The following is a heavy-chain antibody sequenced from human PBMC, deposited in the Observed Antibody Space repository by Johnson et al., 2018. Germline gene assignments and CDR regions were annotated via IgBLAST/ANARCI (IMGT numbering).Heavy chain of an antibody. CDR1: DYSISSRNW. V-gene: IGHV4-28*01. CDR3: ARTGPGYYDKNAFDI. Sequence: QVQLVQSGPGLVKPSDTLSLICGVSDYSISSRNWWGWIRQPPGKGLEWIGYIYYSGSTYYNPSLKSRVTMSLDTSKTQFSLKLSSVTAVATAVYYCARTGPGYYDKNAFDIWGQGTMVTVSS. CDR2: IYYSGST. D-gene: IGHD3-22*01. J-gene: IGHJ3*02.